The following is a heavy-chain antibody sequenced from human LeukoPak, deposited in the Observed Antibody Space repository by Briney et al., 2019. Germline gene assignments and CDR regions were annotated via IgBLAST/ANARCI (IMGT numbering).Heavy chain of an antibody. V-gene: IGHV1-8*03. CDR2: MNPNSGNT. Sequence: ASVKVSCKASGYTFTSYDINWVRQATGQGLEWMGWMNPNSGNTGYAQKFQGRVTITRNTPISTAYMELSSLRSEDTAVYYCATGILWWSKSSYWGQGTLVTVSS. D-gene: IGHD2-21*01. J-gene: IGHJ4*02. CDR3: ATGILWWSKSSY. CDR1: GYTFTSYD.